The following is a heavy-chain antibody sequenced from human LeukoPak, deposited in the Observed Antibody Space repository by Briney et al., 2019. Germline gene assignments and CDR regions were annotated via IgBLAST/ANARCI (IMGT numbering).Heavy chain of an antibody. V-gene: IGHV3-30*18. D-gene: IGHD3-16*02. CDR3: AKSKMGELSFINDFDY. CDR1: GFTFSNYG. Sequence: PGRSLRLSCAASGFTFSNYGMHWGRQAPGKGLEWVAVISNDGSNKYYADSVKGRFTISRDNSKNTLYLQMNSLRAEDTAVYYCAKSKMGELSFINDFDYWGQGTLVTVSS. CDR2: ISNDGSNK. J-gene: IGHJ4*02.